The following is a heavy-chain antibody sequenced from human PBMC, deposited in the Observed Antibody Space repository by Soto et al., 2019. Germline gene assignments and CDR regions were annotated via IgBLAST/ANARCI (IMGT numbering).Heavy chain of an antibody. J-gene: IGHJ6*02. Sequence: SETLSLTCTVSGGSVSSGSYYWSWIRQPPGKGLEWIGYIYYSGSTNYNPSLKSRVTISVDTSKNQFSLKLSSVTAADTAVYYCASRTSYYYFGMDVWGQGTTVTVSS. CDR2: IYYSGST. CDR3: ASRTSYYYFGMDV. CDR1: GGSVSSGSYY. V-gene: IGHV4-61*01.